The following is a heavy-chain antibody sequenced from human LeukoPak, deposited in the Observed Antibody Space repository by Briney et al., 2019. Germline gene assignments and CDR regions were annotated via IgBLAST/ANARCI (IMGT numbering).Heavy chain of an antibody. CDR2: LSGIGGCA. CDR1: GFNCGCYA. V-gene: IGHV3-23*01. Sequence: PGGSLSIYCAASGFNCGCYAMSRVREAPGTGLARVSALSGIGGCAYYADSVKGRFTISRDNSKNTLYLQMNSLRAEDTAVYYCATRGGTYYDFWSGYNYYYYMDVWGKGTTVTVSS. D-gene: IGHD3-3*01. J-gene: IGHJ6*03. CDR3: ATRGGTYYDFWSGYNYYYYMDV.